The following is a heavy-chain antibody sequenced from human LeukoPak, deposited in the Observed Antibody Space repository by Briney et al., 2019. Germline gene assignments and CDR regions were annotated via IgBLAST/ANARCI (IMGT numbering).Heavy chain of an antibody. CDR1: GGSISGYY. CDR2: IHYTGRT. D-gene: IGHD4-17*01. V-gene: IGHV4-59*08. Sequence: SETLSLTCIVSGGSISGYYWAWIRQPPGKGLQWIGYIHYTGRTQYNPSLQSRVTISVDASKSQVSLKVTSVTAEDTAVYYCARQTDHGDSTHWGQGALVTVSS. CDR3: ARQTDHGDSTH. J-gene: IGHJ4*02.